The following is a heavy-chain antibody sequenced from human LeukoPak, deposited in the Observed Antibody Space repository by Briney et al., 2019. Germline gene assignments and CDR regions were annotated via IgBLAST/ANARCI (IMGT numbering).Heavy chain of an antibody. V-gene: IGHV4-39*01. CDR2: IYYSGNT. CDR1: GGSISSNGYF. CDR3: ARHGNIVVVVAARGFDP. J-gene: IGHJ5*02. D-gene: IGHD2-15*01. Sequence: SETLCLTCAVSGGSISSNGYFWGCIRQPPGKGLEWIGTIYYSGNTYYNPSLKSRVTISVDTSKNQFSLRLSSVTAADTAFYYCARHGNIVVVVAARGFDPWGQGNLVTVSS.